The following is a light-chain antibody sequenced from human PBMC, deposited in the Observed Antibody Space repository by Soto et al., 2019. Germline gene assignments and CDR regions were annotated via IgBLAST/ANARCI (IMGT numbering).Light chain of an antibody. Sequence: DIQMTQSPSALSGTVGYIVTITCQAIQTISSLLAWYQQKPGKAPKLLIYDVSALKRGVPPRFSGSGSGTEFTLTISSLEHEDFAVYYCQQHSHWPPWTFGQGTKV. CDR1: QTISSL. V-gene: IGKV1-5*01. CDR3: QQHSHWPPWT. CDR2: DVS. J-gene: IGKJ1*01.